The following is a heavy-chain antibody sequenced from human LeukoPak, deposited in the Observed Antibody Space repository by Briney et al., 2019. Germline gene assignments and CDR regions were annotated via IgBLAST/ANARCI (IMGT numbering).Heavy chain of an antibody. CDR2: INQDGSES. V-gene: IGHV3-7*01. J-gene: IGHJ4*02. D-gene: IGHD4/OR15-4a*01. CDR3: ARRRVLSVARALDY. Sequence: GGSLRLSCAASGFTFSSFWMSWVRQSPGKGLEWVANINQDGSESSYVDSVKGRFTISRDNANNSVSLQMNSLRPEDTAVYFCARRRVLSVARALDYWGQGTLVTVSS. CDR1: GFTFSSFW.